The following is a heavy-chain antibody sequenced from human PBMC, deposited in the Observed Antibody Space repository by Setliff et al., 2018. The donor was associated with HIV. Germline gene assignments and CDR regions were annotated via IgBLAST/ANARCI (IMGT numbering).Heavy chain of an antibody. D-gene: IGHD2-2*01. J-gene: IGHJ2*01. CDR3: ARVGCSSTTCPWAWYFDL. CDR1: GYTFTNYI. CDR2: INTNAGNP. Sequence: SVKVSCKASGYTFTNYIMNWVRQAPGQGLEWMGWINTNAGNPTYAQGFTGRFVFSLDTSVSTAYLQISSLKAEDTAVYYCARVGCSSTTCPWAWYFDLWGRGTLVTVSS. V-gene: IGHV7-4-1*02.